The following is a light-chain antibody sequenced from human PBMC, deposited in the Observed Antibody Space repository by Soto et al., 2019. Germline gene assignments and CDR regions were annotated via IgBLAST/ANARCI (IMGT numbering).Light chain of an antibody. CDR1: QSISSW. J-gene: IGKJ1*01. Sequence: DIQMTQSPSTLSASVGDRVTITCRASQSISSWLAWYQQKPGKAPKLLIYDASSLESGVPSRFSGSGSGTELTLTISSLQPDDFATYYCQQYNSYSPFGQGTKVAIK. V-gene: IGKV1-5*01. CDR2: DAS. CDR3: QQYNSYSP.